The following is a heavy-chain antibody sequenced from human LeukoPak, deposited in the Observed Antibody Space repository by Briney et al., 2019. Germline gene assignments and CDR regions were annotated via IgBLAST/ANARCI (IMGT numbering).Heavy chain of an antibody. CDR2: IYTSGST. Sequence: SETLSLTCTVSGGSISSYYWSRIRQPAGKGLEWIGRIYTSGSTNYNPSLKSRVTISVDTSKNQFSLKLSSVTAADTAVYYCARLGKGSYYDFWSGYFNWFDPWGQGTLVTVSS. CDR3: ARLGKGSYYDFWSGYFNWFDP. J-gene: IGHJ5*02. CDR1: GGSISSYY. D-gene: IGHD3-3*01. V-gene: IGHV4-4*07.